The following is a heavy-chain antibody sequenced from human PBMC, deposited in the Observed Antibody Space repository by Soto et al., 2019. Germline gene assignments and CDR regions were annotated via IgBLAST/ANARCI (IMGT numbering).Heavy chain of an antibody. V-gene: IGHV4-31*03. CDR1: GGSISSGGYY. CDR2: IYYSGGT. Sequence: SETLSLTCTVSGGSISSGGYYWSWIRQHPVKGLEWIGYIYYSGGTYYNPSLKSRVTISVDTSKNQFSLKLSSVTAADTAVYYCARVLYCSSTSCSNDAFDIWGQGTMVTVSS. J-gene: IGHJ3*02. CDR3: ARVLYCSSTSCSNDAFDI. D-gene: IGHD2-2*01.